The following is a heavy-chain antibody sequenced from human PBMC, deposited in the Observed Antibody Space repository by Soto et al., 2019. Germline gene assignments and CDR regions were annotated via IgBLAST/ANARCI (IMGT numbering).Heavy chain of an antibody. D-gene: IGHD6-13*01. V-gene: IGHV3-23*01. Sequence: GALRLSYAASGFTFSSDAMSWVRQAPGKGLEWVSAISGSGGSTYYADSVKGRFTISRDNSKNTLYLQMNSLRAEDTAVYYCAKGPIAAAGTNWFDPWGQGTLVTVSS. J-gene: IGHJ5*02. CDR3: AKGPIAAAGTNWFDP. CDR1: GFTFSSDA. CDR2: ISGSGGST.